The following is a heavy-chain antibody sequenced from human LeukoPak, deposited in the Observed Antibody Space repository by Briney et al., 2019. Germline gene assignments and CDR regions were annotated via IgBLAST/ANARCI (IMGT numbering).Heavy chain of an antibody. J-gene: IGHJ6*02. CDR2: IYYSGST. Sequence: PSETLSLTCTVSGGSVSSGSYYWSWIRQPPGKGLEWIGYIYYSGSTNYNPSLKSRVTISVDTSKNQFSLKLSSVTAADTAVYYCAREIKWLRLGYYYGMDVWGQGTTVTVSS. D-gene: IGHD5-12*01. CDR3: AREIKWLRLGYYYGMDV. CDR1: GGSVSSGSYY. V-gene: IGHV4-61*01.